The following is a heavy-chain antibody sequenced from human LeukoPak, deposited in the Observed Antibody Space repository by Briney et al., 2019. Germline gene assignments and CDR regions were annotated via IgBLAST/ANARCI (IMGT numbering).Heavy chain of an antibody. D-gene: IGHD3-9*01. V-gene: IGHV3-7*01. J-gene: IGHJ4*02. CDR3: AREGILTGYYDY. CDR2: INEHGTVK. CDR1: GFTFSEYW. Sequence: GGSLRLSCAASGFTFSEYWMTWVRQAPGQGLEWVANINEHGTVKYHVDSVKDRFTISRDNAKNSVYLQMNSLRVEDTAVYYCAREGILTGYYDYWGQGTLVTVSS.